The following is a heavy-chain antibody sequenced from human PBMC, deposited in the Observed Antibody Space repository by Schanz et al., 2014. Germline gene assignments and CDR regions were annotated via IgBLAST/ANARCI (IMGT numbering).Heavy chain of an antibody. V-gene: IGHV1-2*02. CDR1: GFTLTSHF. J-gene: IGHJ4*02. CDR3: ARARYTGYDCSGY. CDR2: INPNSGET. Sequence: QLVQSGAEVKKPGASVKVSCKASGFTLTSHFMHWLRQAPGQGLEWMGWINPNSGETNYEQKFKGRVTLTSDTSISTAFMELSGLTSDDTATYFCARARYTGYDCSGYWGQGTLLIVSS. D-gene: IGHD5-12*01.